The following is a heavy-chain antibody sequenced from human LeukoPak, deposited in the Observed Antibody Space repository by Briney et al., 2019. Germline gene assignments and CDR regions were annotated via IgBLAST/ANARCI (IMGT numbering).Heavy chain of an antibody. Sequence: GESLKISCKGSGYSFTSYWIGWVCQMPGKGLEWMGIIYPGDSDTRYSPSFQGQVTISADKSISTAYLQWSSLKASDTAMYYCARHPYGYSSGWSHPFDYWGQGTLVTVSS. CDR1: GYSFTSYW. CDR3: ARHPYGYSSGWSHPFDY. CDR2: IYPGDSDT. J-gene: IGHJ4*02. V-gene: IGHV5-51*01. D-gene: IGHD6-19*01.